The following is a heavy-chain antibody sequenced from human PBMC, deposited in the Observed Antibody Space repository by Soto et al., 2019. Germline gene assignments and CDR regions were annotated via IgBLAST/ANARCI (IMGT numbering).Heavy chain of an antibody. J-gene: IGHJ6*02. Sequence: GGSLRLSCAASGFTFSSYSMNWVRQAPGKGLEWVSSISSSSSYIYYADSVKGRFTISRDNAKNSLYLQMNSLRAEDTAVYYCARVDVDTAMSYGMDVWGQGTMVTVSS. CDR1: GFTFSSYS. CDR3: ARVDVDTAMSYGMDV. V-gene: IGHV3-21*01. D-gene: IGHD5-18*01. CDR2: ISSSSSYI.